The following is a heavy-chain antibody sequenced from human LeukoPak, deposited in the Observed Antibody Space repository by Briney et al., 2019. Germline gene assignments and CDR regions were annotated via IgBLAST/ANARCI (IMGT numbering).Heavy chain of an antibody. CDR2: VGPSGINT. CDR3: AKDWAWGRFEY. CDR1: GFTFSSYE. D-gene: IGHD3-10*01. V-gene: IGHV3-23*01. Sequence: GGSLRLSCAASGFTFSSYEMNWVRQAPGMGLEWVSGVGPSGINTYYADSVKGRFTISRDNSKNTVYLQMNSLRADDTAVYYCAKDWAWGRFEYWGQGTLVTVSS. J-gene: IGHJ4*02.